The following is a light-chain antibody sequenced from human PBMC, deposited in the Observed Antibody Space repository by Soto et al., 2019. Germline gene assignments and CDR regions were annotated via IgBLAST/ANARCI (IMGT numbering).Light chain of an antibody. V-gene: IGKV1-5*01. CDR3: QQYNSYRYT. CDR2: DAS. CDR1: QSISSW. J-gene: IGKJ2*01. Sequence: DIQMTQSPSTLSASVGDRVTITCRASQSISSWLAWYQQKPGKAPQLLIYDASSLESGVPSRFSGSGSGTEFTLTISSLQPDDFATYYYQQYNSYRYTFGQGTKLEIK.